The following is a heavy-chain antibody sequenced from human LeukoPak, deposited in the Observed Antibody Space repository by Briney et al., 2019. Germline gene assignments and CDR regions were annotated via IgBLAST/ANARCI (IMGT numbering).Heavy chain of an antibody. CDR1: GGSISSYY. CDR2: IYYSGST. D-gene: IGHD2-2*01. J-gene: IGHJ5*02. CDR3: ARDKRHVVVPAAMGYNWFDP. Sequence: SETLSLTCTVSGGSISSYYWSWIQQPPGKGLEWIGYIYYSGSTNYNPSLKSRVTISVDTSKNQFSLKLSSVTAADTAVYYCARDKRHVVVPAAMGYNWFDPWGQGTLVTVSS. V-gene: IGHV4-59*12.